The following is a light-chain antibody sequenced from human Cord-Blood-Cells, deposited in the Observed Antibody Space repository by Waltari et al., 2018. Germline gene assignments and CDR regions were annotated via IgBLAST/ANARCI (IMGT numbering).Light chain of an antibody. CDR1: QDISNY. J-gene: IGKJ4*01. Sequence: DIQMTQSLSSLSAYVGDRVTITCQASQDISNYLNLYQQKPGKAPKLLIYDASNLETGVPSRFSGSGSGTDFTFTISSLQPEDIATYYCQQYDNLPLTFGGGTKVEIK. CDR2: DAS. CDR3: QQYDNLPLT. V-gene: IGKV1-33*01.